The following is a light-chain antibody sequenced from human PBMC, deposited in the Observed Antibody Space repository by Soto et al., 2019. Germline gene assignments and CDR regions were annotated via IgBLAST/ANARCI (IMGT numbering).Light chain of an antibody. Sequence: EIVLTQSPATLSLSPGERATLSCRASQSVSSYLAWYQQKPGQAPRLLIYDASNRATGIPARFSGSGSGTDFTLTIISREPEDFAVYYCQLRSNLLTFVGGTKVEIK. CDR3: QLRSNLLT. CDR1: QSVSSY. CDR2: DAS. J-gene: IGKJ4*01. V-gene: IGKV3-11*01.